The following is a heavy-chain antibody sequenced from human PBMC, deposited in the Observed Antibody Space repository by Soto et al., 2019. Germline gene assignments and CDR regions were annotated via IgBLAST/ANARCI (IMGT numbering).Heavy chain of an antibody. V-gene: IGHV4-61*01. CDR1: GGSVSSHLYY. Sequence: QVKLQESGPGLVKPSDTLSLTCSVSGGSVSSHLYYWGWIRQPPGNGLEWIATVYYNGSTNYNPSLKSRVTISLDTSKNQFSLKMSSVTAADTAVYYCARVDYGDYPWFDPWGQGTPVTVSS. J-gene: IGHJ5*02. CDR3: ARVDYGDYPWFDP. D-gene: IGHD4-17*01. CDR2: VYYNGST.